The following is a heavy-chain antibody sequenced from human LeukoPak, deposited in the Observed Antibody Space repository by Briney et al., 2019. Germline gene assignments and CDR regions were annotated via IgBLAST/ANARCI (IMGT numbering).Heavy chain of an antibody. J-gene: IGHJ4*02. Sequence: SETLSLTCTVSGGSISSYYWSWIRQPPGKGLEWIGEINHSGSTNYNPSLKSRVTISVDTSKNQFSLKLSSVTAADTAVYYCARVKRLRFLEWSNPFDYWGQGTLVTVSS. CDR1: GGSISSYY. V-gene: IGHV4-34*01. D-gene: IGHD3-3*01. CDR3: ARVKRLRFLEWSNPFDY. CDR2: INHSGST.